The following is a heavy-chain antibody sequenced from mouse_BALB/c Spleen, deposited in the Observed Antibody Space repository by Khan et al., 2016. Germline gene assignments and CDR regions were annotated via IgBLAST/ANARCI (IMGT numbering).Heavy chain of an antibody. Sequence: EVQLQESGPDLVKPSQSLSLTCTVTGYSITSGYSWHWIRQFPGNKLEWMGYIHYNGSTIYNPSLKSRISITRDTSKNQFFLHLNSVTSEDTATYYCASWHYYGSSPWGKGTTLTVSS. V-gene: IGHV3-1*02. CDR1: GYSITSGYS. J-gene: IGHJ2*01. CDR2: IHYNGST. D-gene: IGHD1-1*01. CDR3: ASWHYYGSSP.